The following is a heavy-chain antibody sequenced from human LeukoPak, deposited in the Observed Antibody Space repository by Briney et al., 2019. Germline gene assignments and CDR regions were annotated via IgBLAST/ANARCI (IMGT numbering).Heavy chain of an antibody. CDR2: ISYSGTT. V-gene: IGHV4-39*01. CDR1: DVSISSGIYY. Sequence: SETLSLTCSVSDVSISSGIYYWGWLRQSPGRGLEWLGSISYSGTTFYTPSLKSRGTISVDTSKNQFSLKLNSLTATDTAIYYCARHSSSWYYFDYWAQGILVTVSS. CDR3: ARHSSSWYYFDY. D-gene: IGHD6-13*01. J-gene: IGHJ4*02.